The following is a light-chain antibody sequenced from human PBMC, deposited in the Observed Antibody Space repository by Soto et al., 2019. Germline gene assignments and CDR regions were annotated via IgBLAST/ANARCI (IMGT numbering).Light chain of an antibody. Sequence: ELVLTQSPSTLSLSPGERATLAFRASQSVSSYLAWYQQTPGQAPRLLIYDASNRATGIPARFSGSGSGTAFSRTISSLAPEDFAVEYGLQCNNWPFTCGGGTKVEIK. V-gene: IGKV3-11*01. CDR3: LQCNNWPFT. J-gene: IGKJ4*01. CDR2: DAS. CDR1: QSVSSY.